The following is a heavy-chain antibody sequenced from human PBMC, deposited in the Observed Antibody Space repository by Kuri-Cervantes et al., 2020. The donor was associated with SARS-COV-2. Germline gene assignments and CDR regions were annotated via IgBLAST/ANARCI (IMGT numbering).Heavy chain of an antibody. J-gene: IGHJ3*02. CDR1: GFTFSRYW. D-gene: IGHD3-22*01. Sequence: GGSLRLSCAASGFTFSRYWMHWVRQAPGKGLVWVSRINSDGSSTSYADSVKGRFTISRDNDKNTLYLQMNRLRAEDTAVYYCAREGYYYDSTEANREGINAFDIWGQGTMVTVSS. V-gene: IGHV3-74*01. CDR3: AREGYYYDSTEANREGINAFDI. CDR2: INSDGSST.